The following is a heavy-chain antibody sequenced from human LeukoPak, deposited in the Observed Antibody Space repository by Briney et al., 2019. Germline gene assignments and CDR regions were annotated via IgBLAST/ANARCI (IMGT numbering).Heavy chain of an antibody. CDR3: ARDENGYVWGSFRA. CDR2: IYYSGST. D-gene: IGHD3-16*02. V-gene: IGHV4-59*12. CDR1: GGSIRNYY. Sequence: SETLSLTCTVSGGSIRNYYWSWIRQPPGKGLEWIGYIYYSGSTNYNPSLKSRVTISVDTSKNQFSLKLSSVTAADTAVYYCARDENGYVWGSFRAWGQGTLVTISS. J-gene: IGHJ5*02.